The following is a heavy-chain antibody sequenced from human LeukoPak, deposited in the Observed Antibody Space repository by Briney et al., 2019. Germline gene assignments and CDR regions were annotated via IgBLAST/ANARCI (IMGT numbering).Heavy chain of an antibody. Sequence: ASVKVSCKVSEYTLTELSMHWVRQAPGKGLEWMGGFDPEDGETIYAQKIQGRVTMTEDTSTDTACMKLNSLRSEDTAVYYCATATRRDYVWGSYRFLDYWGQGTLVTVSS. D-gene: IGHD3-16*02. CDR3: ATATRRDYVWGSYRFLDY. CDR1: EYTLTELS. J-gene: IGHJ4*02. CDR2: FDPEDGET. V-gene: IGHV1-24*01.